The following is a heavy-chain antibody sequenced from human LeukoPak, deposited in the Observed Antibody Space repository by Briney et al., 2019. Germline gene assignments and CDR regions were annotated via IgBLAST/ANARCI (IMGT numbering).Heavy chain of an antibody. CDR1: GFTFSSYW. Sequence: PGGSLRLSCAASGFTFSSYWMSWVRQAPGKGLEWVANIKQDGSETYYVDSVKGRFTISRDNAKNSLYLQMNSLRAEDTAVYYCAKTGNYYGSGSYAHFDYWGQGTLVTVSS. CDR2: IKQDGSET. D-gene: IGHD3-10*01. J-gene: IGHJ4*02. V-gene: IGHV3-7*03. CDR3: AKTGNYYGSGSYAHFDY.